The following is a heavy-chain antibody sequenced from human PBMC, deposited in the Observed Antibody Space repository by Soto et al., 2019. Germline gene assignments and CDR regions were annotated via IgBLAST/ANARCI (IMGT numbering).Heavy chain of an antibody. Sequence: QVQLVQSGAEVKRPGSSVKISCTASGGTFSTYPVHWVRQAPGQGLEWMGAIIPIYGTANFAQKFQGRVTLTADKSKTTAYMELRSLKSENTAVYYCAREGASIVRATGDLDMWGQGTVVSVSS. CDR2: IIPIYGTA. CDR3: AREGASIVRATGDLDM. D-gene: IGHD1-26*01. J-gene: IGHJ3*02. V-gene: IGHV1-69*06. CDR1: GGTFSTYP.